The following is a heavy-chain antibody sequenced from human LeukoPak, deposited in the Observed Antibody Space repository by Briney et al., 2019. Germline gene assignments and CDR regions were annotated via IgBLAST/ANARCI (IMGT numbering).Heavy chain of an antibody. CDR2: INHSGST. CDR3: ARSYYGDNWFDP. Sequence: KPSETLSLTCAVYGGSFSGYYWSWIRQPPGKGLEWIGEINHSGSTNYNPSLKSRVTISVDTSKNQFSLKLSSVTAADTAVYYCARSYYGDNWFDPWGQGTLVTVSS. D-gene: IGHD3-10*01. CDR1: GGSFSGYY. J-gene: IGHJ5*02. V-gene: IGHV4-34*01.